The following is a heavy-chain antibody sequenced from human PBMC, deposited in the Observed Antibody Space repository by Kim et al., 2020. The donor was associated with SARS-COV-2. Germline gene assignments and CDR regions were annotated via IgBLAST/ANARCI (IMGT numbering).Heavy chain of an antibody. V-gene: IGHV3-9*01. D-gene: IGHD3-22*01. J-gene: IGHJ4*02. CDR3: AKGRQYYYDSSGYQY. CDR1: GFTFDDYA. CDR2: ISWISGSI. Sequence: GGSLRLSCAASGFTFDDYAMHWVRQAPGKGLEWVSGISWISGSIGYADSVKGRFTISRDNAKNSLYLQMNSLRAEDTALYYCAKGRQYYYDSSGYQYWGQGTLVTVSS.